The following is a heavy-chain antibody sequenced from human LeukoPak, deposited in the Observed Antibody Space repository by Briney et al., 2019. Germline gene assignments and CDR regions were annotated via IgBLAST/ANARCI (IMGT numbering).Heavy chain of an antibody. CDR3: ARDPAGGGALDL. D-gene: IGHD3-10*01. CDR1: GGSISTYY. J-gene: IGHJ3*01. CDR2: FYYSGST. V-gene: IGHV4-59*01. Sequence: SETLSLTCTVSGGSISTYYWSWIRQPPGKGLEWIGYFYYSGSTNYNPSLKSRVTISVDTSKNQFSLNLISVTAADTAVYYCARDPAGGGALDLWGQGTMVTASS.